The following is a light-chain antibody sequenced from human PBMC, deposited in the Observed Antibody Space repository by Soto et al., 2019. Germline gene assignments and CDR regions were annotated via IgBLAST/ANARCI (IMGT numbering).Light chain of an antibody. CDR1: QSVSSND. Sequence: DIVLTQSPGTPSLSPGERATLSCRASQSVSSNDFAWYQQKPGQAPRLLIYGASSRATGIPDRFSGSGSGTDFTLTISRLEPEDFTVYYCQQYASSPITFGQGTRL. J-gene: IGKJ5*01. CDR2: GAS. CDR3: QQYASSPIT. V-gene: IGKV3-20*01.